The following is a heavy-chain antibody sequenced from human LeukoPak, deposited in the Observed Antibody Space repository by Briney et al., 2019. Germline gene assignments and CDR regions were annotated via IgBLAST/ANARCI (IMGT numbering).Heavy chain of an antibody. V-gene: IGHV3-9*01. D-gene: IGHD3-22*01. CDR1: GFRFDDHG. CDR3: ARGDYESGPAAFDI. J-gene: IGHJ3*02. Sequence: PGGSLRLSCVASGFRFDDHGMDSVRQAPGKGLGWVSGISWNSGRISYADSVKGRFTISRDKAKNTLYLQMNSLRAEDTALYYCARGDYESGPAAFDIWGRGTMVTVSS. CDR2: ISWNSGRI.